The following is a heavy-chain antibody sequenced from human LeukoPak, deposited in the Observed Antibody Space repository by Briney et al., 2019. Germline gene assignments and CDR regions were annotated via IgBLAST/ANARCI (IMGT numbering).Heavy chain of an antibody. V-gene: IGHV3-21*01. CDR1: GLTFSSYS. J-gene: IGHJ3*02. CDR2: ISSSGSYI. CDR3: ARDVAWELRPPGAFDI. Sequence: GGSLRLSCAASGLTFSSYSMNWVRQAPGKGLEWVSSISSSGSYIYYADSVKGRFTISRDNAKNSLYLQMNSLRAEDTAVYYCARDVAWELRPPGAFDIWGQGTMVTVSS. D-gene: IGHD1-26*01.